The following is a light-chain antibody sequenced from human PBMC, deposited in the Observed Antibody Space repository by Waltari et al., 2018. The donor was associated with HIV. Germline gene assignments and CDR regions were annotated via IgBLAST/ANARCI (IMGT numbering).Light chain of an antibody. CDR2: RDT. CDR1: NIGSKN. J-gene: IGLJ2*01. CDR3: QLWDSSTVV. V-gene: IGLV3-9*01. Sequence: SYELTQPLSVSVALGQTARFTCGGNNIGSKNVHWYRQTPGQAPVLVIYRDTNRPAGIPERFSGSNSGNTATLTIYRAQAGDEADYYCQLWDSSTVVFGGGTKLTVL.